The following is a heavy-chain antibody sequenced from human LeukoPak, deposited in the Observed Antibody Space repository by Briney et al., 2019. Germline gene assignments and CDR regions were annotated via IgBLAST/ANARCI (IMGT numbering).Heavy chain of an antibody. D-gene: IGHD2-15*01. Sequence: PSETLSLTCAVYGGSFSGYYWSWIRQPPGEGLEWIGEINHSGSTNYNPSLKSRVTISVDTSKNQFSLKLSSVTAADTAVYYCAAVSPRILNLVYFDYWGQGTLVTVSS. J-gene: IGHJ4*02. V-gene: IGHV4-34*01. CDR3: AAVSPRILNLVYFDY. CDR2: INHSGST. CDR1: GGSFSGYY.